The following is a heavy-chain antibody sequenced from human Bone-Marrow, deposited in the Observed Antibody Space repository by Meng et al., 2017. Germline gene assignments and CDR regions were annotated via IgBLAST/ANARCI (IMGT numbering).Heavy chain of an antibody. CDR1: EFTFSNYP. Sequence: GESLKISCAASEFTFSNYPMGWVRQAPGKGLEWVSAISGSGGSTYYADSVKGRFTISRDNSKNTLYLQMNSLRAEDTAVYYCAKNRLLTWRAKYDYWGQGTLVTVSS. D-gene: IGHD3-3*01. V-gene: IGHV3-23*01. J-gene: IGHJ4*02. CDR3: AKNRLLTWRAKYDY. CDR2: ISGSGGST.